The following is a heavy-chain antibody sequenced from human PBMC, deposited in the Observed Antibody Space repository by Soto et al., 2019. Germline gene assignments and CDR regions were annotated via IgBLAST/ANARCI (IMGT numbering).Heavy chain of an antibody. V-gene: IGHV1-3*05. CDR1: GYTFTSYA. D-gene: IGHD6-6*01. Sequence: QVQLVQSGPEEKKPGASVKVSCKASGYTFTSYAMHWVRQAPGQRLEWMGWINAGNGNSKYSQKFQGRVTITRDTSASTAYMELSSLRSEDTAVYYCARAPGGSSSFVDYWGQGTLVTVSS. CDR3: ARAPGGSSSFVDY. CDR2: INAGNGNS. J-gene: IGHJ4*02.